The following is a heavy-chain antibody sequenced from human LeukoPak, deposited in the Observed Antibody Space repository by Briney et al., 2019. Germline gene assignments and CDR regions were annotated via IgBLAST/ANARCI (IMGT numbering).Heavy chain of an antibody. Sequence: SETLSLTCTVSGGSISSYYWSWIRQPPGKGLEWIGYIYYSGSTNYNPSLKSRVTISVDRSKNQFSLKLSSVTAADTAVYYCARGEGYCSSTSCYTSYFDYWGQGTLVTVSS. CDR2: IYYSGST. CDR3: ARGEGYCSSTSCYTSYFDY. J-gene: IGHJ4*02. D-gene: IGHD2-2*02. V-gene: IGHV4-59*12. CDR1: GGSISSYY.